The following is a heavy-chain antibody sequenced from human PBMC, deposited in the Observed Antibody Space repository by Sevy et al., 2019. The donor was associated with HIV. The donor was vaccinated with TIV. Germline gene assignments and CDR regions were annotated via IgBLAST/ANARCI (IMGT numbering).Heavy chain of an antibody. Sequence: GGSLRLSCAVSGLTFSNGMTWVRQAPGRGLEWVSSITSHGAGAYFADSVQGRFTISRDNSKNTLYLQMNSLRAEDTAVYYCATDIGCGDVSRNHFEYWGRGTLVTVSS. CDR1: GLTFSNG. V-gene: IGHV3-23*01. CDR3: ATDIGCGDVSRNHFEY. J-gene: IGHJ4*02. D-gene: IGHD1-26*01. CDR2: ITSHGAGA.